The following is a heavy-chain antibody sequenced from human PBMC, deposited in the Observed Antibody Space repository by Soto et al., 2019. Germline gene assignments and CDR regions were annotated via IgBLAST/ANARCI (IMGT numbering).Heavy chain of an antibody. V-gene: IGHV3-11*01. J-gene: IGHJ5*02. CDR2: ISSSGSTI. D-gene: IGHD6-19*01. CDR3: ARDQWTKHGKGNWFDP. Sequence: GGSLRLSCAASGFTFSDYYMSWIRQAPGKGLEWVSYISSSGSTIYYADSVKGRFTISRDNSKNSLYLQMNSLRAEDTAVYYCARDQWTKHGKGNWFDPWGQGALVTVSS. CDR1: GFTFSDYY.